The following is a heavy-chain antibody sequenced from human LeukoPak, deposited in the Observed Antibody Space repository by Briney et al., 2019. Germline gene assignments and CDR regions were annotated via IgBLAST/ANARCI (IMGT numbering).Heavy chain of an antibody. CDR1: GYTLTELS. CDR2: FDPEDGET. D-gene: IGHD6-19*01. V-gene: IGHV1-24*01. J-gene: IGHJ1*01. Sequence: GASAKVSCKVSGYTLTELSMHWVRQAPGKGLEWMGGFDPEDGETIYAQKFQGRVTMTEDTSTDTAYMELSSLRSEDTAVYYCATDVYSSGWYEYFQHWGQGTLVTVSS. CDR3: ATDVYSSGWYEYFQH.